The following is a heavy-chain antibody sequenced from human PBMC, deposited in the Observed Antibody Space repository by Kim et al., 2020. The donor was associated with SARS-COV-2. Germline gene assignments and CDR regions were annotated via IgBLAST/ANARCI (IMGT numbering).Heavy chain of an antibody. Sequence: GGSLRLSCAASGFIFSKYLMYWVRQAPGKGLVWVSRISSDGSSTKYADSVKGRCTISRDNANNTLNLQINSLRDEDTAMYYCVREGFGDWGQGTLVTV. D-gene: IGHD3-10*01. CDR3: VREGFGD. J-gene: IGHJ4*02. CDR2: ISSDGSST. V-gene: IGHV3-74*01. CDR1: GFIFSKYL.